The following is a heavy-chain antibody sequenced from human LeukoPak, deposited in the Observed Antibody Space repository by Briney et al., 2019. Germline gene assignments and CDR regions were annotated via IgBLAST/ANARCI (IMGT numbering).Heavy chain of an antibody. CDR3: ARGIMTTVPTFDP. Sequence: SEPLSLTCTVSGGSINGYYWTWIRQPPGKGLEWIGFVYYSASTNYNPSLKSRVTISVDTSKKQFSLRLSSVTTAETAVYYCARGIMTTVPTFDPWGQGTLVTVSS. CDR2: VYYSAST. V-gene: IGHV4-59*01. CDR1: GGSINGYY. J-gene: IGHJ5*02. D-gene: IGHD4-17*01.